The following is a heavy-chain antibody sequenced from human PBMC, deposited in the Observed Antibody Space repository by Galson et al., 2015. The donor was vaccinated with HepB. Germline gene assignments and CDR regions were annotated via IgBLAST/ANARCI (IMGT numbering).Heavy chain of an antibody. D-gene: IGHD3-3*01. CDR3: ATGTRITIFGVVSDAFDI. Sequence: SVKVSCKVSGYTLTELSMHWVRQAPGKGLEWMGGFDPEDGETIYAQKFQGRVTMTEDTSTDTAYMELSSLRSEDTAVYYCATGTRITIFGVVSDAFDIWGQGTMVTVSS. J-gene: IGHJ3*02. CDR2: FDPEDGET. V-gene: IGHV1-24*01. CDR1: GYTLTELS.